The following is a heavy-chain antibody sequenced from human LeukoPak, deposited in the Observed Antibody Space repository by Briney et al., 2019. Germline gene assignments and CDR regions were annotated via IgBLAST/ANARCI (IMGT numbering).Heavy chain of an antibody. CDR2: IYYSGST. J-gene: IGHJ4*02. Sequence: PSETRSLTCTVSGGSISSSSYYWGWIRQPPGKGLEWIGSIYYSGSTYYNPSLKSRVTISVDTSKNQFSLKLSSVTAADTAVYYCAREGYDFWSGYFDYWGQGTLVTVSS. CDR3: AREGYDFWSGYFDY. CDR1: GGSISSSSYY. D-gene: IGHD3-3*01. V-gene: IGHV4-39*07.